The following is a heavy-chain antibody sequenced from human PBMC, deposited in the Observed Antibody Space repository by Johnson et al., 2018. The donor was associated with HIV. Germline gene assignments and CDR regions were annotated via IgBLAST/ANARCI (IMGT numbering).Heavy chain of an antibody. V-gene: IGHV3-9*01. CDR3: ARELEFGDLRKNDAFDI. D-gene: IGHD4-17*01. J-gene: IGHJ3*02. CDR1: GFTFDDYA. CDR2: ISWNSGSI. Sequence: VQLVESGGGLVQPGRSLRLSCAASGFTFDDYAMHWVRQAPGKGLEWVSGISWNSGSIGYADSVKGRFTISRDNSKNTLYLQMNSLRAEDTAVYYCARELEFGDLRKNDAFDIWGQGTMVTVSS.